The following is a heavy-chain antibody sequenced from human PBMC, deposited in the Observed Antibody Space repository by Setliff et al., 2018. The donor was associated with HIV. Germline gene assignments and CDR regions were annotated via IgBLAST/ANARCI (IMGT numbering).Heavy chain of an antibody. D-gene: IGHD4-17*01. Sequence: GGSLRLSCAGSGFILSTYAMHWVRHAPGKGLEWVAVMWFDSNNRNYADSVKGRFTISRDRPKNILYLQMDSLRPDDTATYYCAKEISGDSTGFDSWGQGTLVTVSS. CDR3: AKEISGDSTGFDS. CDR1: GFILSTYA. CDR2: MWFDSNNR. V-gene: IGHV3-30*02. J-gene: IGHJ4*02.